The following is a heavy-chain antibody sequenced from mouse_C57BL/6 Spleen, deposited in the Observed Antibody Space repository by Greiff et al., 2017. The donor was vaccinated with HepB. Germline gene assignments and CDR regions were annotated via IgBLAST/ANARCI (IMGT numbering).Heavy chain of an antibody. D-gene: IGHD3-2*02. CDR1: GYAFTNYL. CDR2: INPGSGGT. CDR3: ARGAQAGFDY. V-gene: IGHV1-54*01. Sequence: VKVVESGAELVRPGTSVKVSCKASGYAFTNYLIEWVKQRPGQGLEWIGVINPGSGGTNYNEKFKGKATLTADKSSSTAYMQLSSLTSEDSAVYFCARGAQAGFDYWGQGTTLTVSS. J-gene: IGHJ2*01.